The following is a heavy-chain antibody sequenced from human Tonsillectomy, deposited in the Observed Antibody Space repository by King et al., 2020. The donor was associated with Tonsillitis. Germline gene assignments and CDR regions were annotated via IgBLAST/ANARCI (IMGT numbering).Heavy chain of an antibody. D-gene: IGHD1-26*01. CDR3: ARTHGGNYYPFYSYYMDV. CDR1: GGSISSYY. Sequence: VQLQESGPGLVKPSETLSLTCTVSGGSISSYYWSWIRQPPGKGLEWIGDIYDTGSTNYNPSLKSRVTLSVATSKNQFSLKLSSVTAADTAVYYCARTHGGNYYPFYSYYMDVWGKGTTVTVSS. V-gene: IGHV4-59*01. J-gene: IGHJ6*03. CDR2: IYDTGST.